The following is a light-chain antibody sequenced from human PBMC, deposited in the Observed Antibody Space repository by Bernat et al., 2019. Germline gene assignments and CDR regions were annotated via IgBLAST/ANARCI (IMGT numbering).Light chain of an antibody. Sequence: QSALTQPASVSGSPRQSITISCTGTSSDVGAYNYVSWYQQHPGKAPKLMIYDVNNRPSGVSNRFSGSKSGNTASLTIAGLQAEDEADYYCESYTTSNSYVFGTGTKVTVI. CDR1: SSDVGAYNY. CDR2: DVN. CDR3: ESYTTSNSYV. J-gene: IGLJ1*01. V-gene: IGLV2-14*03.